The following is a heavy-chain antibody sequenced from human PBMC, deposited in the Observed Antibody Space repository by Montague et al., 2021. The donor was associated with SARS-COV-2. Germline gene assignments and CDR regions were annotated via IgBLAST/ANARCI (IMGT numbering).Heavy chain of an antibody. CDR3: ARGRGWLGFDY. CDR2: VSDCGST. CDR1: GGSISTYY. V-gene: IGHV4-59*01. D-gene: IGHD6-19*01. J-gene: IGHJ4*02. Sequence: SETLSLTCTVSGGSISTYYWNWVWQSPGQGLERNGYVSDCGSTNYNPSLKSRIAISVATSTSQFSLKLTAVTAADTAANCCARGRGWLGFDYWGQGNLVTVSS.